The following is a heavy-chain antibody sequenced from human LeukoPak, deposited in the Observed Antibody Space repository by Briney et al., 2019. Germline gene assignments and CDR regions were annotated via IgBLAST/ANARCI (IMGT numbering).Heavy chain of an antibody. Sequence: GRSLRLTCAASGFTFSSNGMHWVRQAPGKGLEWVAVIWYDGSNKYYADSAKGRFTISRDNSKNTLYLQMDSLRAEDTAVYYCARDPGYCSGGRCYKGPFDYWGQGTLVTVSS. CDR2: IWYDGSNK. CDR1: GFTFSSNG. CDR3: ARDPGYCSGGRCYKGPFDY. V-gene: IGHV3-33*01. J-gene: IGHJ4*02. D-gene: IGHD2-15*01.